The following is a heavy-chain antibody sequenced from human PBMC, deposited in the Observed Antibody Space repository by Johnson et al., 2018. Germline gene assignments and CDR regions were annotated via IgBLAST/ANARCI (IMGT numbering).Heavy chain of an antibody. D-gene: IGHD1-26*01. V-gene: IGHV3-48*02. J-gene: IGHJ1*01. Sequence: VQLVESGGGLVQPGGSLRLSCAASGFTFSSYSMNWVRQAPGKGLEWVSYIRSSSSTIYYADSVKGRFTISRDNAKNSLYLQMNSLRDEDTAVYYCAREVGATLAEYFQHWGQGTLVTVSS. CDR3: AREVGATLAEYFQH. CDR2: IRSSSSTI. CDR1: GFTFSSYS.